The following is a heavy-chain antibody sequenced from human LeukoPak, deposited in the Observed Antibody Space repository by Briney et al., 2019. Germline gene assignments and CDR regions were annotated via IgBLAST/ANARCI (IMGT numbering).Heavy chain of an antibody. CDR3: ARDGDIVATINY. CDR2: INPNSGGT. D-gene: IGHD5-12*01. Sequence: ASVKVSCKASGYTFTGYFIHWVRQAPGQGLEWMGWINPNSGGTNFAQNFLGRVTMTRDTSISTAYMELSSLRSDDTALYYCARDGDIVATINYWGQGTLVTVSS. CDR1: GYTFTGYF. J-gene: IGHJ4*02. V-gene: IGHV1-2*02.